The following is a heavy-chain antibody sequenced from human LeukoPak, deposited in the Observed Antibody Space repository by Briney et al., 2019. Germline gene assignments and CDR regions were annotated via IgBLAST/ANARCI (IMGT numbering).Heavy chain of an antibody. Sequence: SETLSLTCTVSCGSISGYYWGWVRQPPGKGLECFGTIHHSGNTNYNPSLKSRVTMSIDTSKNQFSLRETSVTAADTAGYYCARLRDLYNVFEYWGQGALVTVSS. CDR2: IHHSGNT. CDR1: CGSISGYY. CDR3: ARLRDLYNVFEY. J-gene: IGHJ4*02. V-gene: IGHV4-59*08. D-gene: IGHD3-16*01.